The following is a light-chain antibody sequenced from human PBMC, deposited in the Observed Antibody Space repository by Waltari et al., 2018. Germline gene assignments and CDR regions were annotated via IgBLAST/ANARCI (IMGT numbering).Light chain of an antibody. J-gene: IGLJ1*01. Sequence: QSALTQPASVSGTPGQSITISCRGTTSDVGSYDLVSLYQHHPGEAPKLLICEVFKRPPDTSSRFSGAKSGSTASLTISGLQPEDEADYYCCSYAGRGTYVFGSGTKVTVL. CDR2: EVF. V-gene: IGLV2-23*02. CDR1: TSDVGSYDL. CDR3: CSYAGRGTYV.